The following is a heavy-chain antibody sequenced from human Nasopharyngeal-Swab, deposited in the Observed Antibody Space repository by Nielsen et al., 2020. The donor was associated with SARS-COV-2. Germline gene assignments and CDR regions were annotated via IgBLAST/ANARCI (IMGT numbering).Heavy chain of an antibody. V-gene: IGHV3-21*01. CDR1: GFTFNNYN. D-gene: IGHD3-3*01. CDR3: ARDGLDYDFWSAYFMDV. Sequence: GESLKISCAASGFTFNNYNFNWVRQAPGTGLEWVSSISSSRSYIYYADSVKGRFTISRDNAKNSLYLQMNSLRAEDTAVYYCARDGLDYDFWSAYFMDVWGQGTTVTVSS. CDR2: ISSSRSYI. J-gene: IGHJ6*02.